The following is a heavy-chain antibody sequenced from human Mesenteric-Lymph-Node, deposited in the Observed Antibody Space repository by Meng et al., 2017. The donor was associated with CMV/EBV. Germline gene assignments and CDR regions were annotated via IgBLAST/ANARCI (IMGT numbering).Heavy chain of an antibody. CDR3: ARGDILTGDPFDY. Sequence: GESLKISCAASGFTFRHYGIHWVRQAPGKGLEWVSGINWNGGSTGYADSVKGRFTISRDNAKNSLYLQMNSLRAEDTALYYCARGDILTGDPFDYWGQGTLVTVSS. CDR2: INWNGGST. D-gene: IGHD3-9*01. V-gene: IGHV3-20*04. CDR1: GFTFRHYG. J-gene: IGHJ4*02.